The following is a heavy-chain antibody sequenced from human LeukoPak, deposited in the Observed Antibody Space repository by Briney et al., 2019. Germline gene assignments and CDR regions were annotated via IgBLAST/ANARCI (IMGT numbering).Heavy chain of an antibody. J-gene: IGHJ6*03. CDR3: ARLTVTSLYGYFHYMDV. CDR2: IYYSGST. CDR1: GGSISSSRYY. Sequence: PSETLSLTCTVSGGSISSSRYYWGWIRQPPGKGLEWIVSIYYSGSTYYNPSLKSRVTISVDTSKNQFSLKLSSVTAADTAVYYCARLTVTSLYGYFHYMDVWGKGTTVTVSS. V-gene: IGHV4-39*01. D-gene: IGHD4-17*01.